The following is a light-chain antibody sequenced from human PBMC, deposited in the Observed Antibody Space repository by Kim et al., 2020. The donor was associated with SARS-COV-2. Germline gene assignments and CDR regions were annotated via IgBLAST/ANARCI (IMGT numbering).Light chain of an antibody. CDR1: SLRNYY. V-gene: IGLV3-19*01. CDR2: GKD. J-gene: IGLJ2*01. CDR3: NSRDISGNHWV. Sequence: SSELTQDPAVSVALGQTVTITCHGDSLRNYYATWYQQKPRQAPSLVIFGKDKRPSGIPDRFSGSNSGNTVSLTISGAQAEDEADYYCNSRDISGNHWVFGGGTQLTVL.